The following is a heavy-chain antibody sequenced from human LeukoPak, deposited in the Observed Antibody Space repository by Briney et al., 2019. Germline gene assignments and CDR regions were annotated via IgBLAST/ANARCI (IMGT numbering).Heavy chain of an antibody. J-gene: IGHJ3*02. CDR2: IYWDNAK. CDR1: GVLLTPSGVD. CDR3: AHIMITYGGVSRDNAFDI. D-gene: IGHD3-16*01. Sequence: SGPTMANPTQPLALTRSFFGVLLTPSGVDVGWIRQPSGKALEWHAIIYWDNAKRHSPSLQSRLSITNDTSKNQVALTMTNMYPVDTATYYCAHIMITYGGVSRDNAFDIWGQGTMVTVSS. V-gene: IGHV2-5*02.